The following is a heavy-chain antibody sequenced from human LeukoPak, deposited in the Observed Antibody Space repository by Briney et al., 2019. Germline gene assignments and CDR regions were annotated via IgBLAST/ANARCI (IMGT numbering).Heavy chain of an antibody. D-gene: IGHD5-18*01. CDR3: ARDGVDIAMGTADY. Sequence: GGSLRLSCAASGFTFSIYWMTWVRQAPGKGLEWVANINQDGSEKYYVDSVKGRFTISRDNAKNSLFLQMNHLRAEDTAVYYCARDGVDIAMGTADYWGQGTLVTVSS. CDR2: INQDGSEK. V-gene: IGHV3-7*01. CDR1: GFTFSIYW. J-gene: IGHJ4*02.